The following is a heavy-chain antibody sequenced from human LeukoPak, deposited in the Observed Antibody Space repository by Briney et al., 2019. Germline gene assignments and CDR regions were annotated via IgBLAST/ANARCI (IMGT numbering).Heavy chain of an antibody. CDR3: ARGGASRNEYYFDY. D-gene: IGHD1-26*01. CDR1: GYTFTSYD. Sequence: ASVKVYCKASGYTFTSYDINWVRQATGHGLEWMGWMNPNSGNTGYAQKFQGRVTMTRNTSISTAYMELSSLRSEDTAVYYCARGGASRNEYYFDYWGQGTQVTVSS. J-gene: IGHJ4*02. V-gene: IGHV1-8*01. CDR2: MNPNSGNT.